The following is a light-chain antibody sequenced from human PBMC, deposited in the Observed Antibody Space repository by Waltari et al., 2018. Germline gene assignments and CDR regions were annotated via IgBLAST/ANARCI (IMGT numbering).Light chain of an antibody. J-gene: IGKJ4*01. CDR1: QHISTW. V-gene: IGKV1-12*01. Sequence: IQLTQSPSAVSASAGDRVTLTCRASQHISTWLACYQQLPGKAPKLLISYAYYLQSGVPPRFSRSGAGTQFSLTINGLEPDESATYYCQQTNDFPLTFGGGTTVDI. CDR3: QQTNDFPLT. CDR2: YAY.